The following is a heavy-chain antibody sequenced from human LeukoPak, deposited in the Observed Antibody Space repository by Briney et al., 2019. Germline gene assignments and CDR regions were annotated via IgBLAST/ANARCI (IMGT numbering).Heavy chain of an antibody. CDR2: ISAYNGNT. CDR3: AVTTVTTGMDV. D-gene: IGHD4-17*01. V-gene: IGHV1-18*01. J-gene: IGHJ6*02. Sequence: ASVTVSFKASGYTFTIYGISWVRQAPGQGLEWMGWISAYNGNTNYAQKLQGRVTMTTDTSTSTAYMELRSLRSDDTAVYYCAVTTVTTGMDVWGQGTTVTVSS. CDR1: GYTFTIYG.